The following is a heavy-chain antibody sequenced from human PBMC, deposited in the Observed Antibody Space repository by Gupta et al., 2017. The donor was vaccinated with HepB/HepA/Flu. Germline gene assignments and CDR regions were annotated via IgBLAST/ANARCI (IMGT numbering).Heavy chain of an antibody. CDR2: IRSDGGDT. D-gene: IGHD3-22*01. CDR1: GFHFHDAA. Sequence: QLVQSGGGVVQPGGSLRLSCAACGFHFHDAAMPWVRQVPGKGLEWVCLIRSDGGDTHYAESVKGRVIISRDNSKNSVYLQSNSLRIEDTALYFCAHAKMYYQESRGYSGDSFDIWCQVTMVTVSS. CDR3: AHAKMYYQESRGYSGDSFDI. V-gene: IGHV3-43*02. J-gene: IGHJ3*02.